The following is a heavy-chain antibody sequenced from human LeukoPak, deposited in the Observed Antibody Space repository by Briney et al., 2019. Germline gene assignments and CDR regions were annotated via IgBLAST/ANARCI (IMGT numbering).Heavy chain of an antibody. D-gene: IGHD5-18*01. J-gene: IGHJ4*02. CDR1: GGSVSSGSYY. Sequence: SETLSLTCTVSGGSVSSGSYYWSWIRQPPGKGLEWIGEINHSGSTNYDPSLKSRVTISVDTSKNQFSLKLSSVTAADTAVYYCARGRAMVTWGQGTLVTVSS. CDR3: ARGRAMVT. V-gene: IGHV4-39*07. CDR2: INHSGST.